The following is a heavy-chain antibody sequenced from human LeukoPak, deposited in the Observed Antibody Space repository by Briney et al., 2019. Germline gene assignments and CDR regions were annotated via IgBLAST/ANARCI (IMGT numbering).Heavy chain of an antibody. Sequence: PSETLSLTCTVSGGSISSSSYYWGWIRRPPGKGLEWIGSIYYSGSTYYNPSLKSRVTISVDTSKNQFSLKLRSVTAADTAVYYCARDRMGTVMVPIDYWGQGSLVTVSS. D-gene: IGHD5-18*01. CDR3: ARDRMGTVMVPIDY. V-gene: IGHV4-39*07. CDR1: GGSISSSSYY. CDR2: IYYSGST. J-gene: IGHJ4*02.